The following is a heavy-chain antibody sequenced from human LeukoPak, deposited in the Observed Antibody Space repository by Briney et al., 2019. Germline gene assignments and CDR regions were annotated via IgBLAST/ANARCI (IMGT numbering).Heavy chain of an antibody. CDR3: VKDIDPYETSAYFDY. CDR1: GFTFRSYP. J-gene: IGHJ4*02. Sequence: GRSLRLSCAASGFTFRSYPMHWVRQAPGKGLEWVAIISYDGNSKDYSGSVKGRFTISRDNSKNTLYLHMTSLRPEDTALYYCVKDIDPYETSAYFDYWGQGTLVTVSS. V-gene: IGHV3-30*04. D-gene: IGHD3-22*01. CDR2: ISYDGNSK.